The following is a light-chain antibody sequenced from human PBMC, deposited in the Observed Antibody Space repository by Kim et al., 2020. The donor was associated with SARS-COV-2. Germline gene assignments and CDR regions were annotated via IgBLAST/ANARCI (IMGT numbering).Light chain of an antibody. CDR3: QKYDSAPWT. CDR2: AAS. Sequence: DIQMTQSPSSLSASVGDRVTITCRASQDISNYLAWFQLKPGKAPKLLIYAASALQPGVPSRFSGSGSGTDFTLTVTSLQPEDVATYYCQKYDSAPWTFGQGNKVEIK. V-gene: IGKV1-27*01. J-gene: IGKJ1*01. CDR1: QDISNY.